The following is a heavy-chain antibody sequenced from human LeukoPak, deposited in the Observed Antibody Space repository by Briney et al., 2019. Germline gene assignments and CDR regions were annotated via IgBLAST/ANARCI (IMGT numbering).Heavy chain of an antibody. V-gene: IGHV4-38-2*02. CDR3: ARAPYYYGSGSYYAPHRPFGEHYYGMDV. CDR1: GYSISSDYY. CDR2: IYQTGST. J-gene: IGHJ6*02. D-gene: IGHD3-10*01. Sequence: PSETLSLTCTVSGYSISSDYYWGWIRQPPGKGLEWIGNIYQTGSTYYNPSLKSRVTISVDTSKNQFSLKLSSVTAADTAVYYCARAPYYYGSGSYYAPHRPFGEHYYGMDVWGQGTTVTVSS.